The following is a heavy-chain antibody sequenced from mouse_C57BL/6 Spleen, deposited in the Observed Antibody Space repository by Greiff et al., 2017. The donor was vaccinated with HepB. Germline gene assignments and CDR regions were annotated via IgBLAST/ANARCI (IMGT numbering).Heavy chain of an antibody. CDR3: ARRWDGAY. V-gene: IGHV1-82*01. CDR2: IYPGDGDT. CDR1: GYAFSSSW. J-gene: IGHJ3*01. D-gene: IGHD4-1*01. Sequence: VQLQQSGPELVKPGASVKISCKASGYAFSSSWMNWVKQRPGKGLEWIGRIYPGDGDTNYNGKFKGKATLTADKSSSTAYMQLSSLTSEDSAVYFCARRWDGAYWGQGTLVTVSA.